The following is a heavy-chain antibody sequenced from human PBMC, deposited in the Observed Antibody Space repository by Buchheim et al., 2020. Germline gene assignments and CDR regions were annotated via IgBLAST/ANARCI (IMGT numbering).Heavy chain of an antibody. CDR1: GFTFSSYG. CDR2: IWYGGSNK. CDR3: ARGYDFWSGYRYYFDY. Sequence: QVQLVESGGGLVKPGGSLRLSCAASGFTFSSYGMHWVRQAPGKGLEWVAVIWYGGSNKYYADSVKGRFTISRDNSKNTLYLQMNSLRAEDTAVYYCARGYDFWSGYRYYFDYWGQGTL. J-gene: IGHJ4*02. V-gene: IGHV3-33*01. D-gene: IGHD3-3*01.